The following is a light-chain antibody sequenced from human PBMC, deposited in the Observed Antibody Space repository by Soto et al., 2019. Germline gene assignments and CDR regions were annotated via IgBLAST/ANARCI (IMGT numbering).Light chain of an antibody. CDR1: SSDVGGYNY. J-gene: IGLJ1*01. CDR2: DVS. Sequence: QAASVSGSPGQSITISCTGTSSDVGGYNYVSWYQQHPGKAPKLMIYDVSNRPSGVSNRFSGSKSGNTASLTISGLQAEDEADYYCSSYTRSSFYVFGTGTKLTVL. V-gene: IGLV2-14*01. CDR3: SSYTRSSFYV.